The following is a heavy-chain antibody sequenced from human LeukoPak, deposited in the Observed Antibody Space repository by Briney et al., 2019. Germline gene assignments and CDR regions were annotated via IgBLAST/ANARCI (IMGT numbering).Heavy chain of an antibody. V-gene: IGHV4-59*01. J-gene: IGHJ6*02. CDR2: IYYSGST. D-gene: IGHD3-9*01. CDR1: GGSISSYY. Sequence: SETLSLTCAVYGGSISSYYWSWIRQPPGKGLEWIGYIYYSGSTNYNPSLKSRVTISVDTSKNQFSLKLSSVTAADTAVYYCARKGWNILTGYYNGMDVWGQGTTVTVSS. CDR3: ARKGWNILTGYYNGMDV.